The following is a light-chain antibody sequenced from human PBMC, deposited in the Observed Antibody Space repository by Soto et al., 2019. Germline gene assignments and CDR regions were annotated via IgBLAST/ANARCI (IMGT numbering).Light chain of an antibody. Sequence: QMTQFPSTLSASVGDRVTISCRASQSIGTSLAWYQQTPGKAPKLLIYKTSILESGVPSRFSGSGSGADFTLTFSSLQPDDFATYYCQQYHTFPTFGQGTKVDIK. CDR3: QQYHTFPT. J-gene: IGKJ1*01. CDR2: KTS. CDR1: QSIGTS. V-gene: IGKV1-5*03.